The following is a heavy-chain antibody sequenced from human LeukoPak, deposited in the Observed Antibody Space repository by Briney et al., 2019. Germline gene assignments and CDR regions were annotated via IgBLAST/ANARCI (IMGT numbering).Heavy chain of an antibody. V-gene: IGHV4-30-4*08. CDR3: ARVPLVAVAFDY. J-gene: IGHJ4*02. CDR1: GGSISSSSYC. D-gene: IGHD6-19*01. Sequence: SETLSLTCTVSGGSISSSSYCWGWIRQPPGKGLEWIGYIYYSGSTYYNPSLKSRVTISVDTSKNQFSLKLSSVTAADTAVYYCARVPLVAVAFDYWGQGTLVTVSS. CDR2: IYYSGST.